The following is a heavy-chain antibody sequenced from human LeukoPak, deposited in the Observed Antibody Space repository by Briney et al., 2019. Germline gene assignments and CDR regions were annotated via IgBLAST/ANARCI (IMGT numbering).Heavy chain of an antibody. D-gene: IGHD6-13*01. V-gene: IGHV3-7*01. J-gene: IGHJ4*02. CDR1: GFTFSSYW. Sequence: SGGSLRLSCAASGFTFSSYWMSWVRQAPGKGLEWVANIKQDGSEKYYVDSVKGRFTISRDNAKNSLYLQMNSLRAEDTAVYYCAREGQQLEEEFDYWGQGTLVTVSS. CDR2: IKQDGSEK. CDR3: AREGQQLEEEFDY.